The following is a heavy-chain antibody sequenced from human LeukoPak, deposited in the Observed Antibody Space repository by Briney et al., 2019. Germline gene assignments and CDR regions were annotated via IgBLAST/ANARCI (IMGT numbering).Heavy chain of an antibody. D-gene: IGHD3-16*01. V-gene: IGHV1-2*02. Sequence: GASVTVSCKASGYTFTGYYMHWVRQAPGQGLEWMGWINPNSGDTKYAQKFQGRVTMTRDTSISTAYMELSRLRSDDTAVYYCATQRGSYLWGTDFDYWGQGTLVTVSS. CDR2: INPNSGDT. CDR3: ATQRGSYLWGTDFDY. CDR1: GYTFTGYY. J-gene: IGHJ4*02.